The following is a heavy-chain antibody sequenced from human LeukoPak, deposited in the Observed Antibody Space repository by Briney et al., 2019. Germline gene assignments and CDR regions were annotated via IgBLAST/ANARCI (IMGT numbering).Heavy chain of an antibody. D-gene: IGHD3-3*01. J-gene: IGHJ3*01. V-gene: IGHV3-23*01. Sequence: GGSLRLSCAASGFTFSSYAMSWARQAPGKGLEWVSAISGSGGSTYYADSVKGRFTISRDNSKNTLYLQMNSLRAEDTAVYYCAKGITIFGVVSDAFDVWGQGTMVSVSS. CDR3: AKGITIFGVVSDAFDV. CDR2: ISGSGGST. CDR1: GFTFSSYA.